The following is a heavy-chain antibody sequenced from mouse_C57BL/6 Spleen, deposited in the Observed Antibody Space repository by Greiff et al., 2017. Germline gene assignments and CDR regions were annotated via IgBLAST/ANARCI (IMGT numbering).Heavy chain of an antibody. CDR2: ISYDGSN. D-gene: IGHD4-1*01. J-gene: IGHJ2*01. V-gene: IGHV3-6*01. CDR3: AGRTLGYYFDY. CDR1: GYSITSGYY. Sequence: EVKLMESGPGLVKPSQSLSLTCSVTGYSITSGYYWNWIRQFPGNKLEWMGYISYDGSNNYNPSLKNRISITRDTSKNQFFLKLNSVTTEDTATYYCAGRTLGYYFDYWGQGTTLTVSS.